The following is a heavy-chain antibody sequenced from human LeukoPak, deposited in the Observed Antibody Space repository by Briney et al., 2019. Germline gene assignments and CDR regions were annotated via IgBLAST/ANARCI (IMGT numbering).Heavy chain of an antibody. Sequence: SETLSLTCGVSGYSISSGYYWGWIRQSPGKGPEWIGSIFHSGKTYYNLSLKSRVTISVDTSKNQFSLKLTSVTAADTAVYYCARGDIPDFWGQGTLVTVSS. J-gene: IGHJ4*02. D-gene: IGHD2-21*01. CDR2: IFHSGKT. CDR3: ARGDIPDF. CDR1: GYSISSGYY. V-gene: IGHV4-38-2*01.